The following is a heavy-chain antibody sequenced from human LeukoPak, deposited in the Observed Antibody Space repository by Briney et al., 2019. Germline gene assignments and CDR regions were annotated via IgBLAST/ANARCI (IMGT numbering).Heavy chain of an antibody. D-gene: IGHD3-3*01. CDR2: ISSSGSTI. CDR1: GFTFSDYY. Sequence: GGSLRLSCAASGFTFSDYYMSWIRQAPGKGLEWVSYISSSGSTIYYADSVKGRFTISRDNAKNSLSLQMNSLRAEDTAVYYCARVKYDFWSGYFAYWGQGTLVTVSS. J-gene: IGHJ4*02. CDR3: ARVKYDFWSGYFAY. V-gene: IGHV3-11*04.